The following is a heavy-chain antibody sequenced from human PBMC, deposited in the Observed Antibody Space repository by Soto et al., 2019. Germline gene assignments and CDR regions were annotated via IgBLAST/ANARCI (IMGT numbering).Heavy chain of an antibody. CDR3: ARDPPDLDIEFDY. V-gene: IGHV1-3*01. CDR1: GYTFTSYA. D-gene: IGHD5-12*01. CDR2: INAGNGNT. J-gene: IGHJ4*02. Sequence: ASVKVSCKASGYTFTSYAMHWVRQAPGQRLEWMGWINAGNGNTKYSQKFQGRVTITRDTSASTAYMELSSLRSEDTAVYYCARDPPDLDIEFDYWGQGTLVTVSS.